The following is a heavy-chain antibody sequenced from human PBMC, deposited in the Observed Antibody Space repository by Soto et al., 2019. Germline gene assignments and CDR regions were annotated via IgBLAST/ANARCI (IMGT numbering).Heavy chain of an antibody. D-gene: IGHD3-16*01. J-gene: IGHJ4*02. CDR3: ATSFGNVWYTY. V-gene: IGHV4-59*02. Sequence: SETLSLTCSFSGDSVTSHYLTWIRQSPEMGLEWIGYMHYTGFSHYNPSLKSRLTITVDRSKNQFTLQLASVTVADTAIYYCATSFGNVWYTYWGQGTQVTVSS. CDR1: GDSVTSHY. CDR2: MHYTGFS.